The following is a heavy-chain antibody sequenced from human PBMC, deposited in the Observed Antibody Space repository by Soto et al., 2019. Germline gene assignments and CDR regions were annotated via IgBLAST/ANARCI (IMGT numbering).Heavy chain of an antibody. CDR1: GGSISSYY. CDR3: ARVRSGDDSAS. J-gene: IGHJ4*02. V-gene: IGHV4-59*01. D-gene: IGHD5-12*01. Sequence: QVQLQESGPGLVKPSETLSLTCTVSGGSISSYYWSWIRQPPGKGLEWIGYIYYSGSTNYNPSLKSXDTXSXATPKHQFSLKLSSVTAADPAVYYCARVRSGDDSASWGQGTLVTVSS. CDR2: IYYSGST.